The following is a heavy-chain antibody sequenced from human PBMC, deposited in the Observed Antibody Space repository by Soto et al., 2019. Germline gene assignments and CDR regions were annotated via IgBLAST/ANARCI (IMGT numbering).Heavy chain of an antibody. CDR3: ASGRSWELYDY. CDR1: GGSTSPYY. J-gene: IGHJ4*02. Sequence: QVQLQESGPGLVKASETLSLTCTVSGGSTSPYYWTWLRQPPGTGLEWIGFTDYSGGARYNPSLKSRVTMLLDTSANQLSLMLSSMTAADTAVYFCASGRSWELYDYWGQGTMVIVSS. V-gene: IGHV4-59*01. CDR2: TDYSGGA. D-gene: IGHD1-7*01.